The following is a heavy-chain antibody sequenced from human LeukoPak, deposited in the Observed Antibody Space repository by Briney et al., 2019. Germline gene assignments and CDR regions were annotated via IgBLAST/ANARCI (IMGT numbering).Heavy chain of an antibody. CDR3: AADGEDSGSYSSFDY. D-gene: IGHD1-26*01. CDR1: GFTFTSSA. J-gene: IGHJ4*02. CDR2: IVVGSGNT. Sequence: ATSVKVSCKASGFTFTSSAMQWVRQARGQRLEWIGWIVVGSGNTNYAQKFQERVTITRDMSTSTAYMELSSLRSEDTAVYFCAADGEDSGSYSSFDYWGQGTLVTVSS. V-gene: IGHV1-58*02.